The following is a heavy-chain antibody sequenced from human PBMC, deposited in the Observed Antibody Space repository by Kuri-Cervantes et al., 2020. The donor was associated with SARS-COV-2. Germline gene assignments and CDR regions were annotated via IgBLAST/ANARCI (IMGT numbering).Heavy chain of an antibody. D-gene: IGHD3-3*01. CDR2: ITPIFGTA. Sequence: SVKVSCKASGGTFSSYTISWVRQAPGQGLEWMGGITPIFGTANYAQKFQGRVTITADKSTSTAYMELSSLRSEDTAVYYCASTGYDFWSHRGSVDYWGQGTLVTVSS. V-gene: IGHV1-69*06. J-gene: IGHJ4*02. CDR3: ASTGYDFWSHRGSVDY. CDR1: GGTFSSYT.